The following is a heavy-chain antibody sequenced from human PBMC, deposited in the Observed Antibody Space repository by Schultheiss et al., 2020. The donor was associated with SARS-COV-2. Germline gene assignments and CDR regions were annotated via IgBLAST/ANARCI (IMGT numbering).Heavy chain of an antibody. V-gene: IGHV4-39*07. CDR3: ARGGGLRYFDWYYYYGMDV. D-gene: IGHD3-9*01. CDR1: GGSISSSSYY. CDR2: IYYSGST. Sequence: SETLSLTCTVSGGSISSSSYYWGWIRQPPGKGLEWIGSIYYSGSTNYNPSLKSRVTISVDTSKNQFSLKLSSVTAADTAVYYCARGGGLRYFDWYYYYGMDVWGQGTTVTVSS. J-gene: IGHJ6*02.